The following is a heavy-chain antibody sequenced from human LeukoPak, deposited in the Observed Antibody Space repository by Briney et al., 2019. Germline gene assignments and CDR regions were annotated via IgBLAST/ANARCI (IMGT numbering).Heavy chain of an antibody. CDR1: GYTFTGYY. CDR2: INPNSGGT. Sequence: ASVKVSCKASGYTFTGYYMHWVRQAPGQGLEWMGWINPNSGGTNYAQKFQGRVTMTRDTSISTAYMELSRLRSDDTAMYYCARSYSSSSRSDYWGQGTLVTVSS. V-gene: IGHV1-2*02. CDR3: ARSYSSSSRSDY. D-gene: IGHD6-6*01. J-gene: IGHJ4*02.